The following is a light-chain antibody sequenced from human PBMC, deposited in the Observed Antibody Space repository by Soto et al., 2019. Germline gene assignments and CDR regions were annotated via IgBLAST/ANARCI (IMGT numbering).Light chain of an antibody. CDR1: QDINKN. Sequence: DIQMTQSPSSLSASVGDRVTITCQASQDINKNLIWYQQKPGKAPKLLIYDASDLETGVPSRFSGSGSGTDFTFTINSLQPEDIATYYCQQYDNLPLTFGGRANV. CDR2: DAS. V-gene: IGKV1-33*01. CDR3: QQYDNLPLT. J-gene: IGKJ4*01.